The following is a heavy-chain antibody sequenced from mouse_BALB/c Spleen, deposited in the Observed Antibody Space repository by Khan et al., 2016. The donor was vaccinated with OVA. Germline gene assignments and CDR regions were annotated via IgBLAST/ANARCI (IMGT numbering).Heavy chain of an antibody. J-gene: IGHJ3*01. V-gene: IGHV5-6*01. CDR1: GFTFSSYS. CDR3: ASHFTGSFAY. Sequence: EVELVESGGDLVKPGGSLKLSCAASGFTFSSYSMSWVRQIPDKRLEWVATMSSGGDYTYYPDSVKGRFTISRDNAKNTLYLQMMSLKSEDTAMYSCASHFTGSFAYWGQGTLVTVSA. D-gene: IGHD4-1*01. CDR2: MSSGGDYT.